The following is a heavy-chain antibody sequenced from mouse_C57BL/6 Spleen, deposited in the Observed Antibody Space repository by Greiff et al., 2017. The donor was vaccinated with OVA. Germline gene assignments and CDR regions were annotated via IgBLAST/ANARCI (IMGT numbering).Heavy chain of an antibody. V-gene: IGHV1-26*01. CDR2: INPNNGGT. CDR1: GYTFTDYY. J-gene: IGHJ2*01. D-gene: IGHD2-4*01. Sequence: VQLQQSGPELVKPGASVKISCKASGYTFTDYYMNWVKQSHGKSLEWIGDINPNNGGTSYNQKFKGKATLTVDKSSSTAYMELRSLTSEDSAVYYCARRRYDYDYFDYWGQGTTLTVSS. CDR3: ARRRYDYDYFDY.